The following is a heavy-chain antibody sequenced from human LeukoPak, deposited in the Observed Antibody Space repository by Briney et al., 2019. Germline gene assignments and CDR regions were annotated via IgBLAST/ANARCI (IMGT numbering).Heavy chain of an antibody. Sequence: GGSLRLSCAASGFTFSSYSMNWVRQAPGKGLEWVSSISSSSSYIYYADSVKGRFTISRDNAKNSLYLQMNSLRAEDAAVYYCAIIYQVGGNAFDIWGQETMVTVSS. CDR2: ISSSSSYI. D-gene: IGHD6-19*01. CDR1: GFTFSSYS. V-gene: IGHV3-21*01. J-gene: IGHJ3*02. CDR3: AIIYQVGGNAFDI.